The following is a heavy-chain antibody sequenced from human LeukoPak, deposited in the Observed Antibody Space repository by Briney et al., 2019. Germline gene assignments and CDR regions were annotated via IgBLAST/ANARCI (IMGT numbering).Heavy chain of an antibody. CDR2: VYHNGRT. V-gene: IGHV4-4*02. Sequence: PSETLSLTCAVSGGSISRTNWWTWVRQPPGKGLEWIEEVYHNGRTNYNPSLQSRITISVDKSKNQFSLNLTSVTAADTAIYYCARDGDGRDSDRSGYYPGWFDPWAREPWPPSPQ. CDR3: ARDGDGRDSDRSGYYPGWFDP. J-gene: IGHJ5*02. CDR1: GGSISRTNW. D-gene: IGHD3-22*01.